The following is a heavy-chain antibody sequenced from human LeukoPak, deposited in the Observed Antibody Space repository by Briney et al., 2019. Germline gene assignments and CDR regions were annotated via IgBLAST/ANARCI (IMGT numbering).Heavy chain of an antibody. CDR3: ARDSCSSTSCYVRPGSFDY. CDR2: INSDGSST. D-gene: IGHD2-2*01. CDR1: GFTFSSYW. J-gene: IGHJ4*02. Sequence: GGSLRLSCAASGFTFSSYWMHWVRQAPGKGLVWVSRINSDGSSTSYADSVKGRFTISRDDAKNSLYLQMNSLRAEDTAVYYCARDSCSSTSCYVRPGSFDYWGQGTLVTVSS. V-gene: IGHV3-74*01.